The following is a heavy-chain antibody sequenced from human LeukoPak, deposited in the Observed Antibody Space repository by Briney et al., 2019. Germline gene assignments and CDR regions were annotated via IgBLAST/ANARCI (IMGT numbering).Heavy chain of an antibody. J-gene: IGHJ4*02. CDR3: ARDWYYSIDY. CDR2: INSDGTT. Sequence: GSLRLSCAASGFTFSSYAMSWVRQAPGEGLVWVSRINSDGTTTYADSVKGRFTISRDNAKNTLYLQMNSLRVEDTAVYYCARDWYYSIDYWGRGTLVTVSS. V-gene: IGHV3-74*01. D-gene: IGHD3-16*01. CDR1: GFTFSSYA.